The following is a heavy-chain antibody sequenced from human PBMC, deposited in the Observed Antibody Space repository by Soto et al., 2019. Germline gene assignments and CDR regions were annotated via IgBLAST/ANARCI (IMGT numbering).Heavy chain of an antibody. V-gene: IGHV4-59*01. CDR2: IYYSGST. J-gene: IGHJ4*02. CDR3: VRDHPPA. CDR1: GGSISSYY. Sequence: QVQLQESGPGLVKPSETLSLTYTVSGGSISSYYWSWIRQPPGKGLEWIGYIYYSGSTNYNPSLKSRVTISVDTSKNQFSLKLSSVTAADTAVYYCVRDHPPAWGQGTLVTVSS.